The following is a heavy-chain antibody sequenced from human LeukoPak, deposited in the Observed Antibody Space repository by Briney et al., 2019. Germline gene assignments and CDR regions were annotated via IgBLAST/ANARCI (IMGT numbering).Heavy chain of an antibody. CDR2: LSDSGGRT. D-gene: IGHD4-23*01. Sequence: GGSLRLSCAVSGISLSNYGMSWVRQAPGKGLEWVAGLSDSGGRTNYADSVKGRFTISRDNSKNTLYLQMNSLRAEDTAVYYCARDQHDYGGNSWGMDVWGQGTTVTVSS. CDR1: GISLSNYG. V-gene: IGHV3-23*01. J-gene: IGHJ6*02. CDR3: ARDQHDYGGNSWGMDV.